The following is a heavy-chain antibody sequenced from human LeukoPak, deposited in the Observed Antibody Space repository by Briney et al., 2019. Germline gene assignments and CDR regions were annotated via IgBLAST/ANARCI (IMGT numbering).Heavy chain of an antibody. D-gene: IGHD3-10*01. Sequence: ASVKVSCKASGYTFTGYYMHWVRPAPGQGLEWMGWINPNSGATNYEQKFQGRATMTRTTSISTAYVELSRLRSGDTVVYYWARDAQVLWFGELLKSDGMDVWGQGTTVTVSS. J-gene: IGHJ6*02. V-gene: IGHV1-2*02. CDR1: GYTFTGYY. CDR2: INPNSGAT. CDR3: ARDAQVLWFGELLKSDGMDV.